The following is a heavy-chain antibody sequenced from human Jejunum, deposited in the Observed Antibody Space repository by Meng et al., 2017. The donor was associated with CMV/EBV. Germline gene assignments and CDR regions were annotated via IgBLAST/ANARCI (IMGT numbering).Heavy chain of an antibody. Sequence: MGWVRQAPGKGLEWVSTAHTGGLTTYYANSVRGRFTISRDNSRNTLYLQMNSLRPDDTATYYCAKVFRRQFRGWHNTGGDYYGMDVWGQGTTVTVSS. D-gene: IGHD1/OR15-1a*01. CDR3: AKVFRRQFRGWHNTGGDYYGMDV. J-gene: IGHJ6*02. V-gene: IGHV3-23*01. CDR2: AHTGGLTT.